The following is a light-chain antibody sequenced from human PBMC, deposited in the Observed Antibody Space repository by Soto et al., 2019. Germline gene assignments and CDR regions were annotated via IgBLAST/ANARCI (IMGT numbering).Light chain of an antibody. V-gene: IGKV1-39*01. CDR1: QSISSY. CDR2: AAS. Sequence: DIQMTQSPSSLSASVGDRVTITCRASQSISSYLNWYQQKPGKAPKLLIYAASSLQSGVPSRFSGSGSWTDFTLTTSSLQPEDFATYYCQQSYSTPPYTFGQGTKLEIK. J-gene: IGKJ2*01. CDR3: QQSYSTPPYT.